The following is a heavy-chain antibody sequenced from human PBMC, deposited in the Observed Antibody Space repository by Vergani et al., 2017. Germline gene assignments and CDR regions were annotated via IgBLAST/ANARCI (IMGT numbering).Heavy chain of an antibody. CDR2: ILPMFGTA. V-gene: IGHV1-69*01. CDR1: GGTFRTYA. J-gene: IGHJ3*01. Sequence: QVQLVQSGAEVKKPGSSVQVSCKASGGTFRTYAIIWVRQAPGQGLEWMGGILPMFGTANYGRQFQGRVTISADESTRTAYMEVSSLRSEDTATYYCARVNAPGVATAGMDPHAFDCLGEGTTVTVSS. D-gene: IGHD6-13*01. CDR3: ARVNAPGVATAGMDPHAFDC.